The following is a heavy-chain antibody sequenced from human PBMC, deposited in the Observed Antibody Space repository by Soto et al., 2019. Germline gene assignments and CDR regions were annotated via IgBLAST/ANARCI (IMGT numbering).Heavy chain of an antibody. D-gene: IGHD6-19*01. Sequence: SETLSLTCTVSGGSISSYYWSWIRQPPGKGLEWIGYIYYSGSTNYNPSLKSRVTISVDTSKNQFSLKLSSVTAADTAVYYCARGGAGAGHRAIDYWGQGTLVTVSS. CDR1: GGSISSYY. CDR2: IYYSGST. V-gene: IGHV4-59*01. J-gene: IGHJ4*02. CDR3: ARGGAGAGHRAIDY.